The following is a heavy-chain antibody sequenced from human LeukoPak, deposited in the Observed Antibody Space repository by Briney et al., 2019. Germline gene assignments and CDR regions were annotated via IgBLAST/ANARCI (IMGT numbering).Heavy chain of an antibody. CDR2: INPSGGST. D-gene: IGHD2-15*01. V-gene: IGHV1-46*01. CDR1: GYTFTSYY. J-gene: IGHJ4*02. Sequence: ASVKVSCKASGYTFTSYYMHWVRQAPGQGLEWMGIINPSGGSTSYAQKFQGRVTMTRDTSTSTVYMELRSLRSDDTAVYYCARDRPLYGWVGIGYYFDYWGQGTLVTVSS. CDR3: ARDRPLYGWVGIGYYFDY.